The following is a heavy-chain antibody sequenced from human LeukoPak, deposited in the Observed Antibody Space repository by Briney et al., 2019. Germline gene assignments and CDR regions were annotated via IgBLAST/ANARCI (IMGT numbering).Heavy chain of an antibody. J-gene: IGHJ6*04. CDR1: GFTCSDYS. CDR2: ISSSGSTI. Sequence: QAGGSLRLSCAASGFTCSDYSMNWVRQAPGKGLEWVSYISSSGSTIYYADSVKGRFTISRDNAKNSLYLQMNSLRAEDTAVYYCAELGITMIGGVWGKGTTVTISS. D-gene: IGHD3-10*02. V-gene: IGHV3-48*04. CDR3: AELGITMIGGV.